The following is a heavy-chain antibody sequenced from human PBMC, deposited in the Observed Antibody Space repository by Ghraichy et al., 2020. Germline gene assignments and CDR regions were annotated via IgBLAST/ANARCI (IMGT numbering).Heavy chain of an antibody. J-gene: IGHJ5*02. V-gene: IGHV1-24*01. CDR3: AAIGEFRELSFNWFDP. CDR1: GYTLTELS. Sequence: ASVKVSCKVSGYTLTELSMHWVRQAPGKGLEWMGGFDAEDGETIYAQKFQGRVTLTEDTSTDTAYMELSRLRSEDTAVYYCAAIGEFRELSFNWFDPWGQGTLVTVSS. CDR2: FDAEDGET. D-gene: IGHD3-10*01.